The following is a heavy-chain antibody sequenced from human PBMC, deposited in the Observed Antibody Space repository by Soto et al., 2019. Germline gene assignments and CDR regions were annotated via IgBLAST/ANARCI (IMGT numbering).Heavy chain of an antibody. Sequence: SETLSLTCSVSGDSMSSYYWSWIRQPPGKGLEWIGYISYSGSANYNPSLKSRVTISIDKSKNQFSLKLSSVTAADTAVYYCASAVGATTLSTNYWGQGTLVTVSS. CDR3: ASAVGATTLSTNY. J-gene: IGHJ4*02. CDR2: ISYSGSA. V-gene: IGHV4-59*01. D-gene: IGHD1-26*01. CDR1: GDSMSSYY.